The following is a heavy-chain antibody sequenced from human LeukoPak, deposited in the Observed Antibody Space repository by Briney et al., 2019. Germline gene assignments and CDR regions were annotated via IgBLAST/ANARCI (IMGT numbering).Heavy chain of an antibody. CDR2: ISAYNGNT. J-gene: IGHJ4*02. Sequence: ASVKVSCKASGYTFTSYGISWVRQAPGQGLEWTGWISAYNGNTNYAQKLQGRVTMTTDTSTNTAYMELRSLRSDDTAVYYCARISGSYYEPLFDYWGQGTLVTVSS. D-gene: IGHD1-26*01. CDR1: GYTFTSYG. V-gene: IGHV1-18*01. CDR3: ARISGSYYEPLFDY.